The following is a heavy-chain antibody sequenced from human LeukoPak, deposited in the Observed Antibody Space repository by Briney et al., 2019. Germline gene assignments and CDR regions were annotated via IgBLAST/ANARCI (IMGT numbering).Heavy chain of an antibody. D-gene: IGHD3-10*01. CDR2: IYYSGST. J-gene: IGHJ2*01. CDR3: ASSEGRLWTYFDL. Sequence: SETLSLTCTVSGGSISSYYWSWIRQPPGKGLEWIGYIYYSGSTNYNPSLKSRVTISVDTSKNQFSLKLSSVTAADTAVYYCASSEGRLWTYFDLWGRGTLVTVSS. V-gene: IGHV4-59*01. CDR1: GGSISSYY.